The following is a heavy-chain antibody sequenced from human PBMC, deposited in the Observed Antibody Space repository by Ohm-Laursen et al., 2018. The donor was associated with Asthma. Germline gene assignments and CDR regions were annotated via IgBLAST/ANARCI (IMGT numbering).Heavy chain of an antibody. D-gene: IGHD6-19*01. J-gene: IGHJ4*02. Sequence: SLRLSCTALGFTFRNHWMSWIRQAPGKGLEWVAEITDGGSTTYYVDSVKGRFTISRDNAKNLVFLQMNSLRAEDTAVYYCASVAAGWGQGTRVTVSS. CDR3: ASVAAG. CDR2: ITDGGSTT. V-gene: IGHV3-7*01. CDR1: GFTFRNHW.